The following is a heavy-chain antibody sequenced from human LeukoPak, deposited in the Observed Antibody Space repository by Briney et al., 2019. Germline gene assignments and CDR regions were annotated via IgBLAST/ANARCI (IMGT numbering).Heavy chain of an antibody. D-gene: IGHD3-16*02. CDR2: IIPKFGST. CDR3: ARDNLAPSGVKYFHL. J-gene: IGHJ1*01. V-gene: IGHV1-69*05. CDR1: GGTFSFYT. Sequence: EASVKVSCKASGGTFSFYTLNWVRQAPGQGLEWMGGIIPKFGSTNYAQKFHDRLSITTDESTTTAYMELSSLRSEDTALYYCARDNLAPSGVKYFHLWGSGTLVTVSS.